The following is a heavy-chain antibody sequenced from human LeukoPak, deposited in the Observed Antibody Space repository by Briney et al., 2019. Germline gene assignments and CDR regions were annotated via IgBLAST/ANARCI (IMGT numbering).Heavy chain of an antibody. CDR3: ATVDTAMVHFDY. V-gene: IGHV3-23*01. CDR1: GFTFSSYA. D-gene: IGHD5-18*01. CDR2: INGSGGST. Sequence: GRSLRLSCAASGFTFSSYAMSWVRQAPGKGLEWVSAINGSGGSTYYADSVKGRFTISRDNSKNTLYLQMNSLRAEDTAVYYCATVDTAMVHFDYWGQGTLVTVSS. J-gene: IGHJ4*02.